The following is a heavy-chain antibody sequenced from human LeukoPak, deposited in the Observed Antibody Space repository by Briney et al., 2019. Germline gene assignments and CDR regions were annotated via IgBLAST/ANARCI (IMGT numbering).Heavy chain of an antibody. V-gene: IGHV4-34*01. CDR2: INHSGST. Sequence: PSETLSLTCAVYGGSFSGYYWSWIRQPPGKGLEWIGEINHSGSTNYNPSLKSRVTISVDTSKNQFSLKLSSVTAADTAVYHCARSGYSSSWYVHWGQGTLVTVSS. J-gene: IGHJ4*02. D-gene: IGHD6-13*01. CDR3: ARSGYSSSWYVH. CDR1: GGSFSGYY.